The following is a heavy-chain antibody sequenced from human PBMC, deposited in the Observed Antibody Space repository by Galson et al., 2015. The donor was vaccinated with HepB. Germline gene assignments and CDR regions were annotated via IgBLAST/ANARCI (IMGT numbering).Heavy chain of an antibody. CDR1: GFTFSSYS. Sequence: SLRLSCAASGFTFSSYSMNWVRQAPGRGLEWVSDIGTRSGSIYYADSVKGRFTISRDDAKNSLYLQMNSLRAEDTAVYYCARERGGYWFDYWGQGTLVTVSS. CDR2: IGTRSGSI. J-gene: IGHJ4*02. CDR3: ARERGGYWFDY. V-gene: IGHV3-48*01. D-gene: IGHD3-22*01.